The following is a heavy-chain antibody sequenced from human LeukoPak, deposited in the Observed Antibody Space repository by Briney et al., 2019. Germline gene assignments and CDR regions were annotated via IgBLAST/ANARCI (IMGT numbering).Heavy chain of an antibody. CDR2: IYHSGST. D-gene: IGHD3-10*01. CDR1: GGSISTYY. V-gene: IGHV4-59*01. J-gene: IGHJ4*02. CDR3: ARDLWGSGIDN. Sequence: PSETLSLTCTVSGGSISTYYWSWVRQPPGKGLEWIGYIYHSGSTNYNPSLKSRVTISVDTSQNQFYLKLSSVTAADTAVYYCARDLWGSGIDNWGQGTLVTVSS.